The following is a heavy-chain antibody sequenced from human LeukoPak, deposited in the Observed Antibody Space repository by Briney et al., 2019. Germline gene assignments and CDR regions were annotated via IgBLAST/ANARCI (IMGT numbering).Heavy chain of an antibody. Sequence: SETLSLTCTVSGGSISSYYWSWIRQPPGKGLEWIGYIYHSGSTYYNPSLKSRVTISVDRSKNQFSLKLSSVTAADTAVYYCARALYGGNSVIDYWGQGTLVTVSS. J-gene: IGHJ4*02. CDR1: GGSISSYY. D-gene: IGHD4-23*01. V-gene: IGHV4-59*12. CDR3: ARALYGGNSVIDY. CDR2: IYHSGST.